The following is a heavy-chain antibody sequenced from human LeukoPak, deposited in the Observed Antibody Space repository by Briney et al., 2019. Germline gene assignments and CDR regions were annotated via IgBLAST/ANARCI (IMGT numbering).Heavy chain of an antibody. CDR2: IYHSGST. Sequence: PSETLSLTCTVSGYSISSGYYWGWIRQPPGKGLEWIGSIYHSGSTYYNPSLKSRVTISVDTSKNQFSLKLSSVTAADTAVYYCARAIPSSVAGIDYWGQGTLVTVSS. CDR1: GYSISSGYY. D-gene: IGHD6-19*01. J-gene: IGHJ4*02. V-gene: IGHV4-38-2*02. CDR3: ARAIPSSVAGIDY.